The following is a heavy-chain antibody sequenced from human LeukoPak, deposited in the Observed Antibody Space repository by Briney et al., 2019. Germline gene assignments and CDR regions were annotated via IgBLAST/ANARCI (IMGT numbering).Heavy chain of an antibody. J-gene: IGHJ4*02. CDR1: GGSFSGYY. Sequence: SETQSLTCAVYGGSFSGYYWSWIRQPPGKGLEWIGEINHSGSTNYNPSLKSRVTISVDTSKNQFSLKLSSVTAADTAVYYCARGGQYYDILTGYYTGRVPFDYWGQGTLVTVSS. CDR2: INHSGST. CDR3: ARGGQYYDILTGYYTGRVPFDY. D-gene: IGHD3-9*01. V-gene: IGHV4-34*01.